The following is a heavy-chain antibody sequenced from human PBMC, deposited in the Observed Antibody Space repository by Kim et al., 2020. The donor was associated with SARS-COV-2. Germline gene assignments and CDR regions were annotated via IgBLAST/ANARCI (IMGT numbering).Heavy chain of an antibody. CDR1: GFTFSSYA. CDR2: ISGSGGST. V-gene: IGHV3-23*01. Sequence: GGSLRLSCAASGFTFSSYAMSWVRQAPGKGLEWVSAISGSGGSTYYADSVKGRFTISRDNSKNTLYLQMNSLRAEDTAVYYCAKDPYYDSSGAGDYWGQGTLVTVSS. D-gene: IGHD3-22*01. J-gene: IGHJ4*02. CDR3: AKDPYYDSSGAGDY.